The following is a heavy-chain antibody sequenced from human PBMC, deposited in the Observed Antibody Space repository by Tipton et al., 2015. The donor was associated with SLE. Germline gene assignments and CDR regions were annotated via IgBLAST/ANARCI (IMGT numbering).Heavy chain of an antibody. V-gene: IGHV4-39*07. CDR2: IYHSGST. Sequence: TLSLTCTVSGGSISSSSYYWGWIRQPPGKGLEWIGSIYHSGSTYYNPSLKSRVTISVDTSKNQFSLKLSSVTAADTAVYYCARGYGYQLLWHQVDYWGQGTLVTVSS. J-gene: IGHJ4*02. CDR1: GGSISSSSYY. D-gene: IGHD2-2*01. CDR3: ARGYGYQLLWHQVDY.